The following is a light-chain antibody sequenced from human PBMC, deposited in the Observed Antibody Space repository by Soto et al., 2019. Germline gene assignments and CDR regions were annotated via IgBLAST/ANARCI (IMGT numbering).Light chain of an antibody. V-gene: IGKV3-11*01. CDR2: GAF. CDR3: QQRNVWPPVT. CDR1: PSVPNF. J-gene: IGKJ5*01. Sequence: EIVLTRSPATLSLSPGDRATLSCRASPSVPNFLAWYQQKPGQAPRLLIYGAFNRATGIPARFSGSGSGTDFTLTISSLEPEDSAIYYCQQRNVWPPVTFGLGTRLEIK.